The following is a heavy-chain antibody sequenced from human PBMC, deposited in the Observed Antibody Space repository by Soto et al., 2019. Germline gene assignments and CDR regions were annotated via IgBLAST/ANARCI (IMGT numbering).Heavy chain of an antibody. J-gene: IGHJ4*02. V-gene: IGHV3-23*01. CDR3: AKGYCSGGSCRYYFDY. D-gene: IGHD2-15*01. Sequence: EVQLLESGGGLVQPGGSLRLSCAASGFTFSSYAMSWVRQAPGKGLEWVSAISGSGGSTYYADSVKGRFTISRDNSKNTLYLKMNSLRAEDTAVYYCAKGYCSGGSCRYYFDYWGQGTLVTVSS. CDR2: ISGSGGST. CDR1: GFTFSSYA.